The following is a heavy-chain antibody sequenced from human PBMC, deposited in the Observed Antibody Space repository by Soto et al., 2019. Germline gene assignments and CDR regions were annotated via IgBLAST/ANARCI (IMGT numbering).Heavy chain of an antibody. Sequence: QVQLVESGGGVVQPGRSLRLSCAASGFTFSSYGMHWVRQAPGKGLEWVAVIWYDGSNKYYADSVKGRFTISRDNSKNTLYLQMNSLRAEDTAVYYCAREHGDNGYYYYYGMDVWGQGTTVTVSS. CDR1: GFTFSSYG. J-gene: IGHJ6*02. V-gene: IGHV3-33*01. D-gene: IGHD4-17*01. CDR2: IWYDGSNK. CDR3: AREHGDNGYYYYYGMDV.